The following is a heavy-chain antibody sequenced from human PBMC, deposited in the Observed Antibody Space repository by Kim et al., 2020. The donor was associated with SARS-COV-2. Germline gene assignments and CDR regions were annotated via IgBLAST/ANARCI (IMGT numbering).Heavy chain of an antibody. J-gene: IGHJ6*02. CDR2: ISYDGSNK. CDR3: AKDRSGYYYYGMDV. Sequence: GGSLRLSCAASGFTFSSYGMHWVRQAPGKGLEWVAVISYDGSNKYYADSVKGRFTISRDNSKNTLYLQMNSLRAEDTAVYYCAKDRSGYYYYGMDVWGQGTTVTVSS. V-gene: IGHV3-30*18. CDR1: GFTFSSYG. D-gene: IGHD3-10*01.